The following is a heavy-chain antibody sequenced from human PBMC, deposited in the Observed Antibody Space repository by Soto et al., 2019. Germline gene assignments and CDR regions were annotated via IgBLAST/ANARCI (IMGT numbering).Heavy chain of an antibody. Sequence: SKTLSLTCTVSGGSFSSGDYYWSWIRQPPGKGLAWIGYISNSGSTYYSPSLKSRLSISVDTSKNQFSLKLSSVTAADTAVYYCARASFSGRFYPYYFDYWGQGTLVMSPQ. V-gene: IGHV4-30-4*01. CDR3: ARASFSGRFYPYYFDY. CDR2: ISNSGST. D-gene: IGHD1-26*01. J-gene: IGHJ4*02. CDR1: GGSFSSGDYY.